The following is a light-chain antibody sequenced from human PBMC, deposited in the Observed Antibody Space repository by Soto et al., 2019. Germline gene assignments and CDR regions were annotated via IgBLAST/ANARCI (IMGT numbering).Light chain of an antibody. J-gene: IGLJ2*01. V-gene: IGLV2-14*03. CDR1: VSEVAGYTY. Sequence: QSALTQPASVSGSPGQSITISCTGAVSEVAGYTYVSWYQQLPGKGPKVIIYDVSNRPSGVSNRFSGSKSGTTASLTISGLQAEDEADYYCSSFTSTSGLFGGGTKVT. CDR3: SSFTSTSGL. CDR2: DVS.